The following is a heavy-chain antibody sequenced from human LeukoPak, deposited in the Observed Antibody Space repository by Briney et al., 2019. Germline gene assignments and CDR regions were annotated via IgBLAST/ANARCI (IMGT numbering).Heavy chain of an antibody. V-gene: IGHV1-8*01. CDR1: GYTYTSND. CDR2: MNPNSGNT. D-gene: IGHD3-22*01. J-gene: IGHJ6*02. CDR3: ARAYDSSGYYYHYYYGMDV. Sequence: ASVKVSCKASGYTYTSNDINWVRQATGQGLEWMGWMNPNSGNTGYAQKFQGRVTMTRNTSISTAYMELSSLRSEDTAVYYCARAYDSSGYYYHYYYGMDVWGQGTTVTVSS.